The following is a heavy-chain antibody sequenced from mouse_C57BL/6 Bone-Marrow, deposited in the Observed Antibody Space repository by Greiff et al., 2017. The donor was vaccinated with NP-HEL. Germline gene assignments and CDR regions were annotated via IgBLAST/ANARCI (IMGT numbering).Heavy chain of an antibody. CDR2: ISYDGSN. D-gene: IGHD1-1*01. J-gene: IGHJ2*01. CDR1: GYSITSGYY. CDR3: ARGPNYYGSSPYYFDY. V-gene: IGHV3-6*01. Sequence: EVQLQQSGPGLVKPSQSLSLTCSVTGYSITSGYYWNWIRQFPGNKLEWMGYISYDGSNNYNPSLKNRISITRDTSKNQFFLKLNSVTTEDTATYYCARGPNYYGSSPYYFDYWGQGTTLTVSS.